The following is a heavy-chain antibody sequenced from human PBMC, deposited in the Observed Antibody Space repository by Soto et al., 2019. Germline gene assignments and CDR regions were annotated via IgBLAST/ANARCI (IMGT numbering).Heavy chain of an antibody. CDR1: GYTFTSYG. D-gene: IGHD6-13*01. J-gene: IGHJ4*02. V-gene: IGHV1-18*01. CDR3: AREPIAAAGDDGQYYFDY. CDR2: ISAYNGNT. Sequence: QVQLVQSGAEVKKPGASVKVSCKASGYTFTSYGISWVRQAPGQGLEWLGWISAYNGNTNYAQKLQGRVTMTTDTSTSTAYMELRSLRSDDTAVYYCAREPIAAAGDDGQYYFDYWGQGTLVTVSS.